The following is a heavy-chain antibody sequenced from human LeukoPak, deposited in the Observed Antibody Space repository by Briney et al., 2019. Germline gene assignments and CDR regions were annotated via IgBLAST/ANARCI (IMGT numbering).Heavy chain of an antibody. CDR2: ISGSSGST. CDR3: AKDGCSSTSCYDWFDP. J-gene: IGHJ5*02. D-gene: IGHD2-2*01. Sequence: GGSLRLSCAASGFTFSSYGLSWVRQAPGKGLEWVSGISGSSGSTYYADSVKGRFTISRDNSKNTLYLQMNSLRAEDTAVYYCAKDGCSSTSCYDWFDPWGQGILVTVSS. V-gene: IGHV3-23*01. CDR1: GFTFSSYG.